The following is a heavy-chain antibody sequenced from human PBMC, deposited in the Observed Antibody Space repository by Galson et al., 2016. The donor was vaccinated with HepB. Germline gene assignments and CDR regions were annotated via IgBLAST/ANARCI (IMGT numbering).Heavy chain of an antibody. CDR3: AKDGIPGYSKK. CDR2: ISRSGGST. Sequence: SLRLSCAASGFTFSNYPMSWVRQAPGKGLEWVSAISRSGGSTYYADSVKGRFTISRDNSRNTLYVLMNSLTAEDTAVYFCAKDGIPGYSKKWGQGTRVTVSS. J-gene: IGHJ4*02. D-gene: IGHD1-26*01. V-gene: IGHV3-23*01. CDR1: GFTFSNYP.